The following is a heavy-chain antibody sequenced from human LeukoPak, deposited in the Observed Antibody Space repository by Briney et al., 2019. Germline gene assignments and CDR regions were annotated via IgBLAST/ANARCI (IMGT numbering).Heavy chain of an antibody. J-gene: IGHJ4*02. CDR1: GFTFSSYA. V-gene: IGHV3-23*01. CDR3: ARESPSSIAAAGSIDY. Sequence: PGGSLRLSCAASGFTFSSYAMSWVRQAPGKGLEWVSSVSGSGGSTYYADSVKGRFTISRDNSKSTLFLQMNSLRAEDTAVYYCARESPSSIAAAGSIDYWGQGTLVTVSS. CDR2: VSGSGGST. D-gene: IGHD6-13*01.